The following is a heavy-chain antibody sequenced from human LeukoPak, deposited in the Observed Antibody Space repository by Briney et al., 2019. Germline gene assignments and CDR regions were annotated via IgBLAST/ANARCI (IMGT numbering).Heavy chain of an antibody. D-gene: IGHD3-3*01. CDR1: GSIFTTYW. J-gene: IGHJ5*01. Sequence: PGGSLQISCQGSGSIFTTYWIAWVRPVPGEGPEWMGIIQPRDSETKYSPSFHGQVTILVDKSISTAYLQCSSLKASDTAIYYCARHEARSSWSTFDFWGQGTLVTVSS. CDR3: ARHEARSSWSTFDF. V-gene: IGHV5-51*01. CDR2: IQPRDSET.